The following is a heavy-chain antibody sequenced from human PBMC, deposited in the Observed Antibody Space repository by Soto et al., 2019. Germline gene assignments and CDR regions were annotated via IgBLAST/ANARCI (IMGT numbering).Heavy chain of an antibody. CDR1: GFIFSSYA. Sequence: QVQLVESGGGVVQPGRSLRLSCAASGFIFSSYAMHWVRQAPGKGLEWVAVISYDGSNKYYADSVKGRFTISRDNSKNTLYLQMNSLRAEDTAVYYCAREGRIAGGFGYWGQGTLVTVSS. D-gene: IGHD1-20*01. J-gene: IGHJ4*02. V-gene: IGHV3-30-3*01. CDR2: ISYDGSNK. CDR3: AREGRIAGGFGY.